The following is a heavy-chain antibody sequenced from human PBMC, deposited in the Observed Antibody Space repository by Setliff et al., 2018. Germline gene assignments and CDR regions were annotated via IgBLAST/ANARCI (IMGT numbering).Heavy chain of an antibody. CDR1: GYTFTSYG. Sequence: AASVKVSCKASGYTFTSYGISWVRQAPGQGLEWMGWISAYNGNTNYAQKLQGRFTMTTDTSTSTAYMELRSLRSDDTAVYYCARDGEYDYGDYVRFDYWGQGTLVTVSS. CDR2: ISAYNGNT. J-gene: IGHJ4*02. D-gene: IGHD4-17*01. V-gene: IGHV1-18*01. CDR3: ARDGEYDYGDYVRFDY.